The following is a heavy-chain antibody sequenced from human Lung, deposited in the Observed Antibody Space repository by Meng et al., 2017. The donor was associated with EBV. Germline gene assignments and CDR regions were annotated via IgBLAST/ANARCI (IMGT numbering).Heavy chain of an antibody. CDR1: GYSISSSNW. CDR3: ARGADEYGGNAFDF. CDR2: IYYSGST. D-gene: IGHD4-23*01. J-gene: IGHJ4*02. Sequence: VQLQESGPGLVKPSDTLSLTCAVSGYSISSSNWWGWIRQPPGKGLEWIGYIYYSGSTYYNPSLQSRLTISADTSKNQFSLMLTSLTAADTAVYYCARGADEYGGNAFDFWGQGALVTVSS. V-gene: IGHV4-28*01.